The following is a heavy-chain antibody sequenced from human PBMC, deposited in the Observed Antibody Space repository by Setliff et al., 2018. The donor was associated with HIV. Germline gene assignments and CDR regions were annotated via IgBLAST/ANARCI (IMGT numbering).Heavy chain of an antibody. J-gene: IGHJ4*02. CDR2: INTHSGYT. V-gene: IGHV1-18*01. D-gene: IGHD3-10*01. CDR1: GYTFNNYG. Sequence: ASVKVSCKASGYTFNNYGISWVRQAPGQGLEWMGWINTHSGYTNYAQNVQGRVTVTMDTSTSTAYMELRSLKSDDTAVYYCARDSMVRGVIISSTHFDYWGQGTLVTVSS. CDR3: ARDSMVRGVIISSTHFDY.